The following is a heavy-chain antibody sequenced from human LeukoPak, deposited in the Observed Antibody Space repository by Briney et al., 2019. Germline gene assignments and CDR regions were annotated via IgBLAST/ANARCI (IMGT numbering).Heavy chain of an antibody. D-gene: IGHD1-20*01. V-gene: IGHV3-23*01. Sequence: GGSLRLSCAASGFTFGSYWMHWVRQAPGKGLEWVSAISSSGGSTYYADSVKGRLTISRDNSKNTLYLQMNGLRAEDTAVYYCAKGAWYNWNHYFDYWGQGTLVTVSS. J-gene: IGHJ4*02. CDR3: AKGAWYNWNHYFDY. CDR1: GFTFGSYW. CDR2: ISSSGGST.